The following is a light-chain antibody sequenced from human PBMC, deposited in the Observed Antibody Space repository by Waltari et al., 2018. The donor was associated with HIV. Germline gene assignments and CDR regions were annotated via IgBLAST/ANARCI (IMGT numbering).Light chain of an antibody. V-gene: IGLV2-23*01. Sequence: QSALTQPASVSGSPGQSITISCTGTSSDVGNYNLVSWYQQHPGKAPKLIIYEGIKRPSGVSNPISGSKSANTASLTISGLQAEDEADYYCSSYGGSSNWLFGGGTKLTVL. CDR2: EGI. CDR1: SSDVGNYNL. J-gene: IGLJ2*01. CDR3: SSYGGSSNWL.